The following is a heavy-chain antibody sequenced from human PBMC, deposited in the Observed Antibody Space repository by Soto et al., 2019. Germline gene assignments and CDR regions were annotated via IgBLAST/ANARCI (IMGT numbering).Heavy chain of an antibody. D-gene: IGHD2-21*02. V-gene: IGHV1-8*01. J-gene: IGHJ4*02. CDR1: GYTFTSYD. CDR2: MNPNSGNT. CDR3: ARGAGLNCGGDCYSGY. Sequence: AASVKVSCKASGYTFTSYDINWVRQATGQGLEWMGWMNPNSGNTGYAQKFQGRVTMTRNTSISTAYMELSSLRSEDTAVYYCARGAGLNCGGDCYSGYWGQGTLVTVS.